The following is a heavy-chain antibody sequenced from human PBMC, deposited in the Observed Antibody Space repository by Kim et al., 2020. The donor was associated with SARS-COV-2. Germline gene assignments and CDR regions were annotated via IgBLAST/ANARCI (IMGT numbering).Heavy chain of an antibody. Sequence: SETLSLTCTVSGGTISSGDYYWSWIRQPPGKGLEWIGYIYNSGSTYYNPSLKSRVTISVDTSKNQYSLKLSSVTAADTAVYYCARVRFSITIFGVVTRIFDYWGQRTLVTVSS. CDR2: IYNSGST. D-gene: IGHD3-3*01. J-gene: IGHJ4*02. CDR3: ARVRFSITIFGVVTRIFDY. CDR1: GGTISSGDYY. V-gene: IGHV4-30-4*01.